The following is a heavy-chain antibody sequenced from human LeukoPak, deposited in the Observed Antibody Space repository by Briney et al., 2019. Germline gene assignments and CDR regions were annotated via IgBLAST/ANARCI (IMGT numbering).Heavy chain of an antibody. CDR3: ARAPSSGYSKYYFDY. D-gene: IGHD3-22*01. V-gene: IGHV4-34*01. CDR2: INHSGST. Sequence: SETLSLTCTVSGGSISSYYWSWIRQPAGKGLEWIGEINHSGSTNYNPSLKSRVTISVDTSKNQFSLKLSSVTAADTAVYYCARAPSSGYSKYYFDYWGQGTLVTVSS. CDR1: GGSISSYY. J-gene: IGHJ4*02.